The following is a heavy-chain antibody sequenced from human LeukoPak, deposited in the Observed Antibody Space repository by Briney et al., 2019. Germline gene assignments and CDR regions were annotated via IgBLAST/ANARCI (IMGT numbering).Heavy chain of an antibody. CDR3: ARAGRLLGPNLSDP. CDR2: ISSDGSNK. V-gene: IGHV3-30-3*01. J-gene: IGHJ5*02. D-gene: IGHD2-21*01. Sequence: PGGSLRLSCAASGFTFGSYAMHWVRQAPGKGLEWVAVISSDGSNKYYADSVKGRFTISRDNSKNTLYLQMNSLRAEDTAVYYCARAGRLLGPNLSDPWGQGTLVTVSS. CDR1: GFTFGSYA.